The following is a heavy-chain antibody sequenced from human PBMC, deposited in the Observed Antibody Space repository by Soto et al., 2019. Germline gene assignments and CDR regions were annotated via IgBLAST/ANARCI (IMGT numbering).Heavy chain of an antibody. V-gene: IGHV3-73*02. CDR2: IRSKTNTYAT. CDR3: TRIFGDEVYYSDV. J-gene: IGHJ2*01. Sequence: EVPLVESGGGLVQPGGSLELSCEASGFTFSGSAMHWVRQASGKGLEWVGRIRSKTNTYATAYAASVKGRFTISRDDSKNTAYLQMNSLKTEDTAVYYCTRIFGDEVYYSDVCGRGTLVTVSS. D-gene: IGHD3-3*02. CDR1: GFTFSGSA.